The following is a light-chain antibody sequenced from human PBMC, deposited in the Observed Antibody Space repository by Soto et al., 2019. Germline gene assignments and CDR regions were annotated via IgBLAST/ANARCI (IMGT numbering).Light chain of an antibody. CDR3: QSYDSSLSAPVV. Sequence: QSVLTQPPSVSGAPGQRVTISCTGSSSKIGAGYDVHWYQQLPGTAPKLLIYDNSTRPSGVPDRFFGSKSGTSASLAITGLQAEDEADYYCQSYDSSLSAPVVFGGGTKLTVL. CDR2: DNS. CDR1: SSKIGAGYD. J-gene: IGLJ2*01. V-gene: IGLV1-40*01.